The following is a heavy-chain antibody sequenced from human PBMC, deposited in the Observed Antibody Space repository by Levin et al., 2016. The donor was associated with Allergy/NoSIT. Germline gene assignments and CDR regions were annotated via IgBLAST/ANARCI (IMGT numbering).Heavy chain of an antibody. D-gene: IGHD3-10*01. V-gene: IGHV3-30-3*01. CDR1: GFTFSNYV. Sequence: GGSLRLSCAASGFTFSNYVMHWVRQAPGKGLEWVAVMAYDGSFNYYADSVKGRFTISRDSSKNTLYLQMNSLRVEDTALYYCVREASQGGSRAGDGDAFDIWGQGTMVTVSS. J-gene: IGHJ3*02. CDR3: VREASQGGSRAGDGDAFDI. CDR2: MAYDGSFN.